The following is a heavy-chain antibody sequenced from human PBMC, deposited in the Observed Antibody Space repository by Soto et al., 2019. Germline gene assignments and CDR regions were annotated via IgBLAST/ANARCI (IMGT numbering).Heavy chain of an antibody. CDR3: ISHSPEDMIRT. CDR2: IRDKANSYAT. J-gene: IGHJ4*02. V-gene: IGHV3-73*01. D-gene: IGHD2-15*01. CDR1: GFTFSGSS. Sequence: GGSLRLSCAASGFTFSGSSVHWVRQASGKGLEWVGRIRDKANSYATAYAASVRGRFTISRDDSKNTAFLQMNSLNTEDTAVYYCISHSPEDMIRTWGQGTLVTVSS.